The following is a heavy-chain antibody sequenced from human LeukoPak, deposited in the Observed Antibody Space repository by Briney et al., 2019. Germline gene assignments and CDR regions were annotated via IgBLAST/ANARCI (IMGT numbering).Heavy chain of an antibody. D-gene: IGHD3-3*01. CDR2: FSGSGGST. CDR1: GFTFSSYA. J-gene: IGHJ6*03. CDR3: AKLFPPNDFWSGYPSYYYYMDV. V-gene: IGHV3-23*01. Sequence: GSLRLSCAASGFTFSSYAMSWVRQAPGKGLEWVSAFSGSGGSTYYADSVKGRFTISRDNSKNTLYLQMNSLRAEDTAVYYCAKLFPPNDFWSGYPSYYYYMDVWGKGTTVTVSS.